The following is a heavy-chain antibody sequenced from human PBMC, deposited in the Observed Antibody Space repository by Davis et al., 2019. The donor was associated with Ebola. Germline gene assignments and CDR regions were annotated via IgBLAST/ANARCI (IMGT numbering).Heavy chain of an antibody. CDR1: GFTFSSYG. Sequence: GESLKISCAASGFTFSSYGMHWVRQAPGKGLEWVAVISYDGSNKYYADSVKGRFTISRDNSKNTLYLQMNSLRAEDTAVYYCAKVEGDFDYWGQGTLVTVSS. D-gene: IGHD3-3*01. CDR2: ISYDGSNK. CDR3: AKVEGDFDY. J-gene: IGHJ4*02. V-gene: IGHV3-30*18.